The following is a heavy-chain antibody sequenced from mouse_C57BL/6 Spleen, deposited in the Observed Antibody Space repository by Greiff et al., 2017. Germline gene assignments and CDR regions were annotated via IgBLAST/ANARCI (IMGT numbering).Heavy chain of an antibody. Sequence: QVQLQQPGAELVQPGASVKMSCTASGYTFTSYWITWVKQRPGQGLEWIGDIYPGSGSTNYNEKFKSKATLTVDTSSSTAYMQLSSLTSEDSAVYYCARSLRRDFGVWGTGTTVTVSS. CDR1: GYTFTSYW. V-gene: IGHV1-55*01. J-gene: IGHJ1*03. CDR3: ARSLRRDFGV. CDR2: IYPGSGST. D-gene: IGHD2-12*01.